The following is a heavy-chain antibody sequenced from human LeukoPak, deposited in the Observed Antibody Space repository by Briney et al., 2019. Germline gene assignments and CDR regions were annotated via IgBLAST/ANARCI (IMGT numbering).Heavy chain of an antibody. CDR1: GGSFSGYY. D-gene: IGHD6-13*01. J-gene: IGHJ4*02. V-gene: IGHV4-34*01. CDR3: ARGCIAAAGTGPDYFDY. CDR2: INHSGST. Sequence: SETLSLTCAVYGGSFSGYYWSWIRQPPGKGLEWIGEINHSGSTNYNPSLKSRVTISVDTSKNQFSLKLSSVTAADTAVYYCARGCIAAAGTGPDYFDYWGQGTLDTVSS.